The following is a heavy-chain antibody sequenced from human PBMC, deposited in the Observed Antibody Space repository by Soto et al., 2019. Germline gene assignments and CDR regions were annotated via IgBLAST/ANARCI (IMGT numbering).Heavy chain of an antibody. D-gene: IGHD5-12*01. Sequence: SGTLSLTCTVCGDSVGRSNYYWGWIRQPPGKGLEWIGSISYPGRANYNASLESRATISIDTSRNQFSLQLNSVTAADTAVYFCARRSYAGYDYAYWGHGTLVTVS. CDR2: ISYPGRA. V-gene: IGHV4-39*01. CDR1: GDSVGRSNYY. CDR3: ARRSYAGYDYAY. J-gene: IGHJ4*01.